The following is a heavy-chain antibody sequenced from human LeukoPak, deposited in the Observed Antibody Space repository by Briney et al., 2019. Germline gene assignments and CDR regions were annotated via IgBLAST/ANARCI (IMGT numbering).Heavy chain of an antibody. D-gene: IGHD6-13*01. Sequence: GGSLRLSCAASGFTFSSYGMHWVRQAPGKGLEWVAFIRYDGSNKYYADSVKGRFTISRDNSKNTLYLQMNSLRAEDTAVYYCAKPRSSWYYWFDPWGQGTLVTVSS. V-gene: IGHV3-30*02. CDR1: GFTFSSYG. CDR3: AKPRSSWYYWFDP. J-gene: IGHJ5*02. CDR2: IRYDGSNK.